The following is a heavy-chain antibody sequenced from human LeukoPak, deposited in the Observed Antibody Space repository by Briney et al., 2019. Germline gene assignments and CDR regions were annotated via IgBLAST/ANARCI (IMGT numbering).Heavy chain of an antibody. Sequence: GGSLRLSCAASGFTFSSYAMSWVRQAPGKGPEWVSAISHSGGTTYYADSVKGRFTITRDNSKNTLYLQMNSLRAEDTAVYYCAKASVKYCSGGSCFDAFDIWGQGTMVTVSS. V-gene: IGHV3-23*01. D-gene: IGHD2-15*01. CDR1: GFTFSSYA. CDR2: ISHSGGTT. J-gene: IGHJ3*02. CDR3: AKASVKYCSGGSCFDAFDI.